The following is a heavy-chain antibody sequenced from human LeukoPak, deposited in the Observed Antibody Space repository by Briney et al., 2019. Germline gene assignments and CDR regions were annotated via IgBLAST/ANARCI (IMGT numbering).Heavy chain of an antibody. CDR1: GFTFSGYA. CDR3: AKSPGDSGASAFNI. J-gene: IGHJ3*02. Sequence: GGSLRLSCAASGFTFSGYAMSWVRQAPGKGLEWVTAISGSGGRTYYGDSVKGRFTISKDNSKNTLYLQMNSLRADDTAVYYCAKSPGDSGASAFNIWGQGTMVTVSS. V-gene: IGHV3-23*01. CDR2: ISGSGGRT. D-gene: IGHD2-21*01.